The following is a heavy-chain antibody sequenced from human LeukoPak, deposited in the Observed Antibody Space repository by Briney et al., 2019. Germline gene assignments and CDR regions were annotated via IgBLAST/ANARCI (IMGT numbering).Heavy chain of an antibody. D-gene: IGHD4-23*01. CDR3: ARLFGGNSHGDY. Sequence: SETLSLTCAVYGGSFSGYYWSWIRQPPGKGLEWIGEINHSGSTNYNPSLKSRVTISVDTSKNQFSLKLSSVTAADTAVYYCARLFGGNSHGDYWGQGTLVTVSS. CDR1: GGSFSGYY. CDR2: INHSGST. J-gene: IGHJ4*02. V-gene: IGHV4-34*01.